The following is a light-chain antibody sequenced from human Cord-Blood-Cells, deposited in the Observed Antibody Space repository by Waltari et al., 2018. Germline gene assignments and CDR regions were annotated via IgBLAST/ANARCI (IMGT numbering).Light chain of an antibody. CDR3: QQYNSYSPYT. V-gene: IGKV1-5*01. J-gene: IGKJ2*01. Sequence: DIQMTQSPSTLSASVGDRVTITCRASQSISSWLAWYQQKPGKAPKLLIDDASSLESGVPSRCSDSGSGTECTLTISSLQPDDFATYYCQQYNSYSPYTFGQGTKLEIK. CDR1: QSISSW. CDR2: DAS.